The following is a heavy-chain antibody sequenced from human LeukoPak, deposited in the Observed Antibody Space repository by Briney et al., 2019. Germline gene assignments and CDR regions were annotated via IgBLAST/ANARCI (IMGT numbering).Heavy chain of an antibody. CDR3: ARVRGESAFDI. CDR1: GGSFSGYY. J-gene: IGHJ3*02. CDR2: INHSGST. Sequence: PSETLSLTCAVYGGSFSGYYWSWIRQPPGKGLEWIGEINHSGSTNYNPSLKSRVTISVDTSKNQFSLKLSSVTAADTAVYYCARVRGESAFDIWGQGTMVTVSS. V-gene: IGHV4-34*01. D-gene: IGHD3-10*01.